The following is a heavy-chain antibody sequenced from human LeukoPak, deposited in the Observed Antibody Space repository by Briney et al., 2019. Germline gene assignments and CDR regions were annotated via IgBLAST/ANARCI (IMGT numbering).Heavy chain of an antibody. Sequence: GALRLSCAASGFTSSSYGMHWVRQAPGKGLEWVAVISYDGGNKYYADSVKGRFTISRDNSKNTLYVQMDSLRAEDTAVYYCARDSAIQYFYDSSGYGSCPDYWGQGTLVTVSS. CDR1: GFTSSSYG. CDR2: ISYDGGNK. D-gene: IGHD3-22*01. CDR3: ARDSAIQYFYDSSGYGSCPDY. V-gene: IGHV3-30*03. J-gene: IGHJ4*02.